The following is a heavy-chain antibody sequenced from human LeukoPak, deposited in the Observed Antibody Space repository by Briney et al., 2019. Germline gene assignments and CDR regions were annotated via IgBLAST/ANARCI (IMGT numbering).Heavy chain of an antibody. V-gene: IGHV4-59*01. CDR1: GGPISDYY. Sequence: SETLSLTCTVSGGPISDYYWSWIRQPPGKGLEWIGYSYYTGVTNYNPSLKSRVSISVDTSKKQFSLNLTSVTTADTAVYYCARQDDSRSYFDYWGQGTWSPSPQ. J-gene: IGHJ4*02. D-gene: IGHD2-15*01. CDR2: SYYTGVT. CDR3: ARQDDSRSYFDY.